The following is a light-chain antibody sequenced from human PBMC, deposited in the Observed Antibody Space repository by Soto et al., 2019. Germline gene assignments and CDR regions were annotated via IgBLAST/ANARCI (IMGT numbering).Light chain of an antibody. V-gene: IGKV4-1*01. Sequence: DIVMTQSPDSLAVSLGEVATINCKSSQTLFSSSSNKNYLAWFQQKPRQPPKLLISWASTRESGVPDRFSGSGSGTDFTLTISSLQAEDVAVYYCQEHYASPFTFGPGPKVEIK. CDR2: WAS. CDR3: QEHYASPFT. J-gene: IGKJ3*01. CDR1: QTLFSSSSNKNY.